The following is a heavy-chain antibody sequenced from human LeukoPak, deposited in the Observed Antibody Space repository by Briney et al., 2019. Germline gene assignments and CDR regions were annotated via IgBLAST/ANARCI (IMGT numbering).Heavy chain of an antibody. CDR1: GFTCSYYV. V-gene: IGHV3-23*01. D-gene: IGHD3-9*01. J-gene: IGHJ4*02. CDR3: AKWGDYDVLTGYYDPDY. CDR2: ITGRGGRT. Sequence: GGCLGLFCAASGFTCSYYVMSWVRQAPGKGLGWVSAITGRGGRTYYGDSVKGRFTISRDNSKNTLYLQMNSLRADDTAVYYCAKWGDYDVLTGYYDPDYWGQGTLVTVSS.